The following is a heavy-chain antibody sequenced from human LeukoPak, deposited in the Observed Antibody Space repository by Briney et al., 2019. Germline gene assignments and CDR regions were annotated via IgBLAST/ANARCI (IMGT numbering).Heavy chain of an antibody. CDR3: ARGYSGSYRVDY. Sequence: GGSLRLSCAASGFTFSNYWMHWVRQAPGKGLVWVSRINPDGSTTNYADSVMGQFTISRDNAKNTLYLQMNSLRAEDTAVYYCARGYSGSYRVDYWGQGTLVTVSS. CDR2: INPDGSTT. D-gene: IGHD1-26*01. V-gene: IGHV3-74*01. J-gene: IGHJ4*02. CDR1: GFTFSNYW.